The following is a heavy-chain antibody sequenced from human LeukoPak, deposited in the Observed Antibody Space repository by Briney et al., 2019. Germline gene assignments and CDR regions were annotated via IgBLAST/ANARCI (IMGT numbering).Heavy chain of an antibody. CDR2: IYYSGST. D-gene: IGHD3-9*01. V-gene: IGHV4-39*07. CDR3: ARVRADDYDILTGYLMEGYYFDY. CDR1: GGSISSSSYY. J-gene: IGHJ4*02. Sequence: PSEILSLTCTVSGGSISSSSYYWGWIRQPPGKGLEWIGSIYYSGSTYYNPSLKSRVTISVDTSKNQFSLKLSSVTAADTAVYYCARVRADDYDILTGYLMEGYYFDYWGQGTLVTVSS.